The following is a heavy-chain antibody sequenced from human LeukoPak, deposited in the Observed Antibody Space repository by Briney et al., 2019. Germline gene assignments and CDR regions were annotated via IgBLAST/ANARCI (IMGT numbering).Heavy chain of an antibody. J-gene: IGHJ3*01. D-gene: IGHD3-10*01. V-gene: IGHV1-18*01. Sequence: ASVKVSCKASVYTFFTSGISWVRQAPGQGLEWMGWISAYKGNTYYAQKLQGRVTMTTDTSTSTAYMELRSLRSEEPGIYLCARDLYYFGSGSYYDVVDVWGQGTMVTVSS. CDR1: VYTFFTSG. CDR3: ARDLYYFGSGSYYDVVDV. CDR2: ISAYKGNT.